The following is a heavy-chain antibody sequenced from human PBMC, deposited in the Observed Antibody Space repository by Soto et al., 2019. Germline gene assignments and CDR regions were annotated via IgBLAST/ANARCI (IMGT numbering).Heavy chain of an antibody. J-gene: IGHJ6*02. CDR1: GGSLICYY. CDR2: INHRGSS. CDR3: ARSDNRNSLYGVDV. Sequence: SETLALTCAVNGGSLICYYWSWIRQSPGKGLEWIGEINHRGSSDYNPSLKSRVTISIDASKNHVTLELTSVTAADTAVYYCARSDNRNSLYGVDVWGQGNAVTVSS. D-gene: IGHD1-7*01. V-gene: IGHV4-34*01.